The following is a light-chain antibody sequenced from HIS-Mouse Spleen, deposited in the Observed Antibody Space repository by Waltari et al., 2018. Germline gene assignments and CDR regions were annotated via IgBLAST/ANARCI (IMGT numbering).Light chain of an antibody. J-gene: IGLJ2*01. CDR1: SGSIASNY. Sequence: FMLTQPHSVSESPGKTVTISCTGSSGSIASNYVQRYQQRPGSAPTTVIYEDNQRPSGVPDRFSGSIDSSSNSASLTISGLKTEDEADYYCQSYDSSNVVFGGGTKLTVL. V-gene: IGLV6-57*02. CDR2: EDN. CDR3: QSYDSSNVV.